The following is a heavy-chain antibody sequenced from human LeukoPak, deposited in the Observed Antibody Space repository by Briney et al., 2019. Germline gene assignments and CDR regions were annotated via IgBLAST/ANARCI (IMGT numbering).Heavy chain of an antibody. CDR3: ARDYYGSGSYYNGDY. CDR1: GFTFSSYW. V-gene: IGHV3-7*01. Sequence: GGSLRLSCAASGFTFSSYWMSWVRQAPGKGLEWVANIKQDGSEKYYVDSVKGRFTISRDNAKNSLYLQMNSLRAEDTAVYYCARDYYGSGSYYNGDYWGQGTLVTVSS. J-gene: IGHJ4*02. D-gene: IGHD3-10*01. CDR2: IKQDGSEK.